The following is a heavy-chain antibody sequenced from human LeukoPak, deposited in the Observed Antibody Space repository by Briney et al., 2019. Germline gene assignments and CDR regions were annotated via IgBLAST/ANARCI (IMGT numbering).Heavy chain of an antibody. Sequence: SETLSLTCTVSGGSISSGDYYWSWIRQPPGKGLEWIGYIYYSGSTYYNPSLKSRVTISVDTSKNQFSLKLSSVTAADTAVYYCARDGPDILTGYYFFGYWGQGTLVTVSS. CDR1: GGSISSGDYY. CDR3: ARDGPDILTGYYFFGY. D-gene: IGHD3-9*01. V-gene: IGHV4-30-4*01. J-gene: IGHJ4*02. CDR2: IYYSGST.